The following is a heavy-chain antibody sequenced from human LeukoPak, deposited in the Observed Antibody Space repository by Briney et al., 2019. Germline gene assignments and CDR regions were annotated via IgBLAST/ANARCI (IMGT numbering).Heavy chain of an antibody. Sequence: GGSLRLSCAASGFTFSSYDMHWVRQATGKGLEWVSAIGTAGDTYYPGSVKGRFTISRENAKNSLYLQMISLRAGDTAVYYCARGPMATIPESSWYFDLWGRGTLVTVSS. CDR3: ARGPMATIPESSWYFDL. J-gene: IGHJ2*01. CDR1: GFTFSSYD. CDR2: IGTAGDT. V-gene: IGHV3-13*01. D-gene: IGHD5-24*01.